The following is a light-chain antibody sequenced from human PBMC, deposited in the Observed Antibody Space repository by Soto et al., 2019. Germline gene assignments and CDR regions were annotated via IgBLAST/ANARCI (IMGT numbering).Light chain of an antibody. CDR2: GAS. CDR3: QHYNNWST. V-gene: IGKV3-15*01. CDR1: QSVSSN. Sequence: EIVMTQSPATLSVSPGERATLSFRASQSVSSNLAWYQQKLGQAPRLLIYGASTRATGIPARFSGSGSGTEFTLTISSLLSEDFAVYYCQHYNNWSTFGQGTRLEIK. J-gene: IGKJ5*01.